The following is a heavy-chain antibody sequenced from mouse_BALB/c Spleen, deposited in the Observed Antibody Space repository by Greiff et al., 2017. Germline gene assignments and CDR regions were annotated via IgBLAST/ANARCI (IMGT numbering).Heavy chain of an antibody. Sequence: VMLVESGPGLVAPSQSLSITCTVSGFSLTSYGVHWVRQPPGKGLEWLGVIWAGGSTNYNSALMSRLSISKDNSKSQVFLKMNSLQTDDTAMYYCARDRRAASAWFAYWGQGTLVTVSA. J-gene: IGHJ3*01. D-gene: IGHD1-2*01. CDR3: ARDRRAASAWFAY. CDR2: IWAGGST. CDR1: GFSLTSYG. V-gene: IGHV2-9*02.